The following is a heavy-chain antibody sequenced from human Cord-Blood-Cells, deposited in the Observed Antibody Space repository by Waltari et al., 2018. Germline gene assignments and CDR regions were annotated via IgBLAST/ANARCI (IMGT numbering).Heavy chain of an antibody. CDR2: IYYSGST. CDR1: GGSISSHY. V-gene: IGHV4-59*11. Sequence: QVQLQESGPGLVKPSETLSLTCTVSGGSISSHYWSWIRQPPGKGLEWIGYIYYSGSTHSNPSLKSRVNISVDTSKNQFSLKPSSVTAADTAVYYCARGGAFDIWGQGTMVTVSS. D-gene: IGHD3-16*01. CDR3: ARGGAFDI. J-gene: IGHJ3*02.